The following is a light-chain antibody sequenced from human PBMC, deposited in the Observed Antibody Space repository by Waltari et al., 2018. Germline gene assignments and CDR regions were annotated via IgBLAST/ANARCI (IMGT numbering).Light chain of an antibody. Sequence: VVTQSPATLSVSPGKTVTLSCRASQRVNTHLAWYQQKPGQAPRLLIFAASTRAPGIPSRFGGSGSGTEFTLTITSLQFEDVGVYFCQQYHKWPPGGFGGGTKVEIE. CDR2: AAS. CDR3: QQYHKWPPGG. J-gene: IGKJ4*01. V-gene: IGKV3-15*01. CDR1: QRVNTH.